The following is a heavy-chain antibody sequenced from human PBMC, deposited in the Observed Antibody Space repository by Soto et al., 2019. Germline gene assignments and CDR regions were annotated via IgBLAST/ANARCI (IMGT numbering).Heavy chain of an antibody. CDR2: IIPIFGTA. D-gene: IGHD3-16*01. CDR1: GGTFSSYA. CDR3: ARSRRLGDYDYYYGMDV. V-gene: IGHV1-69*13. Sequence: SVKVSCKASGGTFSSYAISWVRQAPGQGLEWMGGIIPIFGTANYAQKFQGRVTITADESTSTAYMELSSLRSEDTAVYYCARSRRLGDYDYYYGMDVWGQGTTVTVSS. J-gene: IGHJ6*02.